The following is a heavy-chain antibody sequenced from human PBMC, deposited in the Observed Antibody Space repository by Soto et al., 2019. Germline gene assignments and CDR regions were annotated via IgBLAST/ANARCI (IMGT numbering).Heavy chain of an antibody. J-gene: IGHJ6*02. D-gene: IGHD5-18*01. CDR1: GYTFSNYG. CDR3: ARGPGFGFGYSYAFAMEV. Sequence: ASVKVSCKASGYTFSNYGISWVRQGPGQGLEWMGWISGYNGNTHYEEKVQDRIKMTTDTSTSTTYLELRSLRSDDTAVYFCARGPGFGFGYSYAFAMEVWGQGTTVTVSS. CDR2: ISGYNGNT. V-gene: IGHV1-18*01.